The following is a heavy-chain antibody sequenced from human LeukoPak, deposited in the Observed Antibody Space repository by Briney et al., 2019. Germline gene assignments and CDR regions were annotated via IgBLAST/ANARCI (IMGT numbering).Heavy chain of an antibody. CDR1: GGSISSSSYY. D-gene: IGHD5-12*01. CDR3: ARSQGYSGYDWPSFDY. J-gene: IGHJ4*02. Sequence: PSETLSLTCTVSGGSISSSSYYWGWIRQPPGKGLEWIGSIYYSGSTYYNPFLKSRVTISVDTSKNQFSLKLSSVTAADTAVYYCARSQGYSGYDWPSFDYWGQGTLVTVSS. CDR2: IYYSGST. V-gene: IGHV4-39*07.